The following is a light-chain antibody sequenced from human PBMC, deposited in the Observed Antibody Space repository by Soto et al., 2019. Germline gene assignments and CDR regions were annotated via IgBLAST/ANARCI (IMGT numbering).Light chain of an antibody. CDR2: DAS. CDR1: QSVSNY. V-gene: IGKV3-11*01. J-gene: IGKJ5*01. CDR3: HQRTNWPPIT. Sequence: EIVLTLSPATLSLSPGERATLSCRASQSVSNYLAWYQQKPGQAPRLLIYDASNRATGIPARFSGSGSGTDFTLTISSLEPEDFAVYYCHQRTNWPPITFGQGTQLEIK.